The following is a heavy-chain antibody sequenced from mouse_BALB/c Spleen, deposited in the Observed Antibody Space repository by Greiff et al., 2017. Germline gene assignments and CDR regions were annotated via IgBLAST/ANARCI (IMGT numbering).Heavy chain of an antibody. V-gene: IGHV5-17*02. J-gene: IGHJ2*01. D-gene: IGHD2-3*01. CDR1: GFTFSSFG. CDR2: ISSGSSTI. CDR3: ARYDGYSFDY. Sequence: EVHLVASGGGLVQPGGSRKLSCAASGFTFSSFGMHWVRQAPEKGLEWVAYISSGSSTIYYADTVKGRFTISRDNPKNTLFLQMTSLRSEDTAMYYCARYDGYSFDYWGQGTTLTVSS.